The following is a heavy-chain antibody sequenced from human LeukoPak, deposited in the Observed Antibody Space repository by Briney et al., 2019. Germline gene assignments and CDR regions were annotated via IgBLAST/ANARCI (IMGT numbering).Heavy chain of an antibody. CDR2: ISHSGST. CDR3: ARDKGAAGTNNAFDI. V-gene: IGHV4-34*01. Sequence: SETLSLTCAVYGGSFSGYYWSWIRQPPGRGLEWIGEISHSGSTNYNPSRKSRVTISVDTSKNQFSLKLSSVTDADTAVYYCARDKGAAGTNNAFDIWGQGTMVTVSS. J-gene: IGHJ3*02. CDR1: GGSFSGYY. D-gene: IGHD6-13*01.